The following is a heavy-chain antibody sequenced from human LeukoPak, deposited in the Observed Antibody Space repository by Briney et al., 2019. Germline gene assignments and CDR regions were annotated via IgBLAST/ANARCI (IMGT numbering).Heavy chain of an antibody. Sequence: SETLSLTCIVSGGSISSYYWSWIRQPPGKGLEWIGYIYYSGSTNYNPSLMSRVTISVDTSKNQFSLKLSSVTAADTAVYYCARRNKRPIVVVVAGSGDYFDYWGQGTLVTVSS. J-gene: IGHJ4*02. CDR3: ARRNKRPIVVVVAGSGDYFDY. CDR1: GGSISSYY. V-gene: IGHV4-59*08. CDR2: IYYSGST. D-gene: IGHD2-15*01.